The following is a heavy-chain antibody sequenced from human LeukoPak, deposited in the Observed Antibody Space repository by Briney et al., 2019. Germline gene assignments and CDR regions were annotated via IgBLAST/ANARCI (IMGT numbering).Heavy chain of an antibody. CDR3: ASVDAAMVTYY. Sequence: GESLKISCKGSGYSFSSYWIAWERQMPGKGLEWMGIIYPGDSETRYSPSFQGQVTISADKSISTAYLQWSSLKASDTAMYYCASVDAAMVTYYWGQGTLVTVSS. CDR2: IYPGDSET. V-gene: IGHV5-51*01. CDR1: GYSFSSYW. D-gene: IGHD5-18*01. J-gene: IGHJ4*02.